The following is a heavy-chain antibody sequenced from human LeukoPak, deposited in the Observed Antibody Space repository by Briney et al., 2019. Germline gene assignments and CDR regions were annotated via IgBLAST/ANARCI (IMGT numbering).Heavy chain of an antibody. D-gene: IGHD5-12*01. CDR3: AREYSGYDPRGLDY. Sequence: SVKVSCKASGGTXSSYAISWVRQAPGQGLEWMGGIIPIFGTANYAQKFQGRVTITADESTSTAYMELSSLRSEDTAVYYCAREYSGYDPRGLDYWGQGTLVTVSS. J-gene: IGHJ4*02. CDR2: IIPIFGTA. V-gene: IGHV1-69*13. CDR1: GGTXSSYA.